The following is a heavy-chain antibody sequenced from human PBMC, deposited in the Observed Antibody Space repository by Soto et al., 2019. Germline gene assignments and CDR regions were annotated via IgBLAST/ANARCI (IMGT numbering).Heavy chain of an antibody. CDR1: GGSISSYY. V-gene: IGHV4-59*01. Sequence: SETLSLTCTVSGGSISSYYWSWIRQPPGKGLEWIGYIYYSGSTNYNPSLKSRVTISVDTSKNQFSLKLSSVTAADTAVYYCARGPSRFLEWLPPGNWFDPWGQGTLVTVSS. D-gene: IGHD3-3*01. CDR3: ARGPSRFLEWLPPGNWFDP. J-gene: IGHJ5*02. CDR2: IYYSGST.